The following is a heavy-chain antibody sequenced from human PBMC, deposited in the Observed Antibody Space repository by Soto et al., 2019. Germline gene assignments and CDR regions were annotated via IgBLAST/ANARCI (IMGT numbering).Heavy chain of an antibody. D-gene: IGHD6-19*01. CDR2: INHSGST. CDR3: ARGWIRVAVAGTRFDY. Sequence: PSETLSLTCAVYGGSFSGYYWSWIRQPPGKGLEWIGEINHSGSTNYNPSLKSRVTISVDTSKNQFSLKLSSVTAADTAVYYCARGWIRVAVAGTRFDYWGQGTLVTVSS. CDR1: GGSFSGYY. J-gene: IGHJ4*02. V-gene: IGHV4-34*01.